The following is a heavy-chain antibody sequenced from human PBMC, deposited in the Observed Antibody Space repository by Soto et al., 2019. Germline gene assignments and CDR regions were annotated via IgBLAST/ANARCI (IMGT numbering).Heavy chain of an antibody. Sequence: EVQLVESGGGLIQPGGSLRLSCAASGFTVSSNYMSWVRQAPGKGLEWVSVIYSGGSTYYADSVKGRFTISRDNSKNTLYLQKNSLRAEDTAVYYCARDRSGSYWFDPWGQGTLVTVSS. CDR1: GFTVSSNY. CDR3: ARDRSGSYWFDP. V-gene: IGHV3-53*01. J-gene: IGHJ5*02. D-gene: IGHD3-10*01. CDR2: IYSGGST.